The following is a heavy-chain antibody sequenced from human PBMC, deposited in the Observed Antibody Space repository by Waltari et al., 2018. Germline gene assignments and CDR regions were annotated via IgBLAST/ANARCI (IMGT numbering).Heavy chain of an antibody. CDR3: ARRYNWNDEGFDY. V-gene: IGHV4-34*01. D-gene: IGHD1-20*01. CDR1: GGSFSGYY. Sequence: QVQLQQWGAGLLKPSETLSLTCAVYGGSFSGYYCSWIRQPPGKGLEWIGEINHSGSTNYNPSLKSRVTISVDTSKNQFSLKLSSVTAADTAVYYCARRYNWNDEGFDYWGQGTLVTVSS. CDR2: INHSGST. J-gene: IGHJ4*02.